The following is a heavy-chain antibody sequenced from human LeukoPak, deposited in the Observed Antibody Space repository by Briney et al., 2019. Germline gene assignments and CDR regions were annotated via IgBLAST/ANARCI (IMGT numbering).Heavy chain of an antibody. D-gene: IGHD3-3*01. CDR2: IYYSGST. CDR3: ARGVRDYDFWSRSGWFDP. J-gene: IGHJ5*02. V-gene: IGHV4-59*01. Sequence: PSETLSLTCTVSGGSISSYYWSWIRQPPGKGLEWIGYIYYSGSTNYNPSLKSRVTISVDTSKNQFSLKLSSVTAADTAVYYCARGVRDYDFWSRSGWFDPWGQGTLVTVSS. CDR1: GGSISSYY.